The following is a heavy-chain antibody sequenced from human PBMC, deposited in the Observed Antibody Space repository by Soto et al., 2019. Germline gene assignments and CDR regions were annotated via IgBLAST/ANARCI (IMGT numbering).Heavy chain of an antibody. J-gene: IGHJ3*02. D-gene: IGHD1-7*01. V-gene: IGHV1-69*02. Sequence: SVKVSCKASGGTFSSYTISWVRQAPGQGLEWMGRIIPILGIANYAQKFQGRVTITADKSTSTAYMELSSLRSEDTAVYYCARALHGITGTSADAFDIWGQGTMVTVSS. CDR3: ARALHGITGTSADAFDI. CDR1: GGTFSSYT. CDR2: IIPILGIA.